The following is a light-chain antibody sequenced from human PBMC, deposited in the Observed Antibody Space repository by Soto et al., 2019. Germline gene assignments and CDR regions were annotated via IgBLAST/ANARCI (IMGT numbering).Light chain of an antibody. CDR3: QHNSYPRT. J-gene: IGKJ1*01. V-gene: IGKV3-15*01. CDR2: GAS. Sequence: EIVMTQSPATLSVSPGERATLSCRAGQNIHTNLAWYQQKPGQAPRLLFYGASTGATGLPARFSGSGSGTDYTLTISRLEPEDFAVYYCQHNSYPRTFGQGTKVDNK. CDR1: QNIHTN.